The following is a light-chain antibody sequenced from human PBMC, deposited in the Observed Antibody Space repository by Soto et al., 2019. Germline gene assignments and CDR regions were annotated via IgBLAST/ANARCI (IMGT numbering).Light chain of an antibody. CDR2: EGT. CDR3: CSYAGSSTYV. Sequence: QSALTQPASVSGSPGQSIIISCTGTSSDVGGYNLVSWYQQHPGKAPKFMIYEGTKRPSGVSNRFSGSRSGNTASLTISGLQAYYGADYNCCSYAGSSTYVFGTWTKVTVL. J-gene: IGLJ1*01. V-gene: IGLV2-23*01. CDR1: SSDVGGYNL.